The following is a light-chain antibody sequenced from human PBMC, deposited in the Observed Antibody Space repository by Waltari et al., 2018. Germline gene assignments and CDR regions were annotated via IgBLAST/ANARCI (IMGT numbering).Light chain of an antibody. J-gene: IGKJ1*01. V-gene: IGKV1-5*03. Sequence: DIQMTQSPSTLSASVGDSVTIPFRASQSISSWLAWYQQKPGKAPKLLIYKASSLESGVPSRFSGSGSGTEFTLTISSLQPDDFATYYCQQYNSHSWTFGQGTKVDIK. CDR3: QQYNSHSWT. CDR2: KAS. CDR1: QSISSW.